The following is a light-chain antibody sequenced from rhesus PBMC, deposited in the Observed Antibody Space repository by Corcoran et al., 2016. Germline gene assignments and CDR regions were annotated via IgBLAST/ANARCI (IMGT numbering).Light chain of an antibody. Sequence: ETVVTQSPATLSLSPGERATLSCRASQSVGSYLAWYQQKPGHAPRLLIYGPSSRAPGFPDRCSGRGYGTDVTLTISSLEPEDVGCYYCQQSSNLYSFGQGTKVEIK. V-gene: IGKV3-24*04. CDR3: QQSSNLYS. CDR1: QSVGSY. J-gene: IGKJ2*01. CDR2: GPS.